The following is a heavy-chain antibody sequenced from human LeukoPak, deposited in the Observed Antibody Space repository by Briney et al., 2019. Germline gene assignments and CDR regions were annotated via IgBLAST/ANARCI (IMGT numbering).Heavy chain of an antibody. D-gene: IGHD6-19*01. Sequence: GGSLRLSCAASGFSVRNNYINWVRRAPGKGLEWVSDVYSDGSTYYADSVKGRFTISRDFSNNTLYLQMNSLRVEDTAVYYCARLTVSGQLDYWGQGTLVTVSS. J-gene: IGHJ4*02. CDR1: GFSVRNNY. CDR2: VYSDGST. CDR3: ARLTVSGQLDY. V-gene: IGHV3-66*01.